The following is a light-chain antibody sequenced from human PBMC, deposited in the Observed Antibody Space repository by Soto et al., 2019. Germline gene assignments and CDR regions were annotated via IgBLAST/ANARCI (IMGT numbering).Light chain of an antibody. Sequence: EIVMTQSPATLSVSPGERATLSCRAGQSVSSNLAWYQQKPGQAPGLLIYGASSRAARVPDRFTGSGSGTEFTLTISSLQSEDFAVYYCQHYDAWRTFGQGTKVEI. CDR2: GAS. CDR1: QSVSSN. V-gene: IGKV3-15*01. J-gene: IGKJ1*01. CDR3: QHYDAWRT.